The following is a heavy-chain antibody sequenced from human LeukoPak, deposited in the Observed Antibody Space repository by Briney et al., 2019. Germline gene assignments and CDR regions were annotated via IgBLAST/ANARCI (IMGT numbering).Heavy chain of an antibody. Sequence: GGSLRLSCAASGFSFNTYAMHWVRQAPGKGLEYVSAINYNGDRTYYANSVKGRFIISRDNSRKTLLLQMGSLRAEDTAVYYCARDSGGDAYNDYFDSWAREPWSPSPQ. D-gene: IGHD5-24*01. J-gene: IGHJ4*02. CDR1: GFSFNTYA. CDR2: INYNGDRT. CDR3: ARDSGGDAYNDYFDS. V-gene: IGHV3-64*01.